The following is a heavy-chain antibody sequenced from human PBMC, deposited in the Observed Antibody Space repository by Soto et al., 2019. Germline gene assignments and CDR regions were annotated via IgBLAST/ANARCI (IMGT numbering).Heavy chain of an antibody. J-gene: IGHJ4*02. CDR1: GGSISSYY. CDR2: IYDSGST. CDR3: ARQGAEWELAASFDY. V-gene: IGHV4-59*08. D-gene: IGHD1-26*01. Sequence: PSETLSLTCTVSGGSISSYYWSWIRQPPGKGLEWIGYIYDSGSTNYNPSLKSRVTISVDTSKNQFSLKLSSVTAADTAVYYCARQGAEWELAASFDYWGQGTLVTVS.